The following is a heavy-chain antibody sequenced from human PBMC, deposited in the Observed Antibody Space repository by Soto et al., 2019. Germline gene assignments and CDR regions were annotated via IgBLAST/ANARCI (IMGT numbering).Heavy chain of an antibody. Sequence: SETLSLTCAVSGFFISSGNYWGWIRKPPGKGLEWIGSIFHGGNTYYNPSLKSRVTISVDMSKNQFSLKLNSVTAAGTAVYYCARARWYDAFDVWGQGTVVTVSS. D-gene: IGHD2-15*01. CDR2: IFHGGNT. V-gene: IGHV4-38-2*01. CDR3: ARARWYDAFDV. J-gene: IGHJ3*01. CDR1: GFFISSGNY.